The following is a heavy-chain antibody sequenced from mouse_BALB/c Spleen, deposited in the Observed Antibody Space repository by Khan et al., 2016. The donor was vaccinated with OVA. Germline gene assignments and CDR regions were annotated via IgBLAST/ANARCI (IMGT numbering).Heavy chain of an antibody. V-gene: IGHV1-9*01. J-gene: IGHJ3*01. CDR2: ILPGSNSS. CDR3: ARGNYYGSTSWFGY. CDR1: GYTFSSYW. Sequence: QVQLKQSGAELMKPGASVKISCKATGYTFSSYWIEWVKQRPGHGLEWIGEILPGSNSSNYNERFKGKATITADTSSNTAYMQLSSLTSEDSAIYNGARGNYYGSTSWFGYWGQGTLVTVSA. D-gene: IGHD1-1*01.